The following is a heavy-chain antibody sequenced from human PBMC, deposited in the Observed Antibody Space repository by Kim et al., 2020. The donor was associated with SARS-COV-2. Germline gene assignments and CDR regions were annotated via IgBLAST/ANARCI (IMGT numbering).Heavy chain of an antibody. J-gene: IGHJ4*02. V-gene: IGHV3-53*01. CDR3: ARTRDGEDY. CDR2: GST. Sequence: GSTYYADSVKGRLTISRDNSKNTLYLQMNSLRAEDTAVYYCARTRDGEDYWGQGTLVTVSS.